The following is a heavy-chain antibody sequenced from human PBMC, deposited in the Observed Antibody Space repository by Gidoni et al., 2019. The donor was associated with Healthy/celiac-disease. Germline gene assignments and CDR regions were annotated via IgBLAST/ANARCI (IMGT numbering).Heavy chain of an antibody. CDR1: GGTFSSYA. J-gene: IGHJ5*02. CDR3: ARDPVPAALTNWFDP. V-gene: IGHV1-69*04. D-gene: IGHD2-2*01. CDR2: IIPILGIA. Sequence: QAQLVQSGAEVKKPGSSVKVSCKASGGTFSSYAISWVRQAPGQGLEWMGRIIPILGIANYAQTFQGRVTITADKSTSTAYRELSSLRSEDTAVYYCARDPVPAALTNWFDPWGQGTLVTVSS.